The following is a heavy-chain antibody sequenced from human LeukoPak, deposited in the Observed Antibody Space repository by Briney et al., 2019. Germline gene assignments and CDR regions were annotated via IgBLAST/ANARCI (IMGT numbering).Heavy chain of an antibody. V-gene: IGHV3-30*09. CDR3: ARGGCGGDCYSRYYYYYMDV. CDR1: GFPFSSYA. J-gene: IGHJ6*03. D-gene: IGHD2-21*01. CDR2: ISYDGSKK. Sequence: GGSLRLSCAASGFPFSSYAMHWVRQAPGRGLEWVAVISYDGSKKYFADSVKGRFAISRDNSKNTLFLQMNSLRAADTAVYFCARGGCGGDCYSRYYYYYMDVWGKGTTVTVSS.